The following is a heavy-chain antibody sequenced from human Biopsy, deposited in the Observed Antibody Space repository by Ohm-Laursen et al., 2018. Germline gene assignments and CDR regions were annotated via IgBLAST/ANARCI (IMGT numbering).Heavy chain of an antibody. V-gene: IGHV4-59*01. CDR2: IYYSGST. CDR1: DGSINSYY. Sequence: GTLSLTCIVSDGSINSYYWNWIRQPLGKRLEWIGNIYYSGSTNFNPSLKSRVTISVDTSKNQFSLKLSSVTAADTAVYFCARGSSYGYDFDYWGQGTLVAVSS. J-gene: IGHJ4*02. CDR3: ARGSSYGYDFDY. D-gene: IGHD5-18*01.